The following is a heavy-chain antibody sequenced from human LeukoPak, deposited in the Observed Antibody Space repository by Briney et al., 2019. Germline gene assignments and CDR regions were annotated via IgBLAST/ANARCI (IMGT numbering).Heavy chain of an antibody. CDR1: GYTFTSYY. D-gene: IGHD3-10*01. CDR3: ASLGRAFGELPRS. CDR2: INPSGGST. J-gene: IGHJ4*02. V-gene: IGHV1-46*01. Sequence: RASVKVSCKASGYTFTSYYMHWVRQAPGQGLEWMGIINPSGGSTSYAQKFQGRVTMTRDTSTSTVYMELSSLRSEDTAVYYCASLGRAFGELPRSWGQGTLVTVSS.